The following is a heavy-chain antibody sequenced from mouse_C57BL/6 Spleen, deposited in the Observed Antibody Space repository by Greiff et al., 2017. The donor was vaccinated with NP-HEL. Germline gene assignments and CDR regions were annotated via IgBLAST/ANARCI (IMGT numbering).Heavy chain of an antibody. J-gene: IGHJ2*01. CDR3: ARSAYYYGNY. CDR1: GYAFTNYL. Sequence: QVQLQQSGAELVRPGTSVKVSCKASGYAFTNYLIEWVKQRPGQGLEWIGVINPGSGGTNYNEKFKGKATLTADKSSSTAYMQLSSLTSEDSAVYFCARSAYYYGNYWGQGTTLTVSS. CDR2: INPGSGGT. D-gene: IGHD1-1*01. V-gene: IGHV1-54*01.